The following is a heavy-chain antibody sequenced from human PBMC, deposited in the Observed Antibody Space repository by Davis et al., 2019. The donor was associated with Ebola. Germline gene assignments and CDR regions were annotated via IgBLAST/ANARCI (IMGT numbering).Heavy chain of an antibody. J-gene: IGHJ4*02. D-gene: IGHD6-19*01. CDR1: GFTYSIYG. CDR3: ATTPQYSSGQNKPFDY. Sequence: GGSLRLSCAASGFTYSIYGMSWVRQAPGKGLEWVSAISGSGDSTYYADSVKGRFTISKDTSKNTLYLQMNSLRAEDTAVYYCATTPQYSSGQNKPFDYWGQGTLVTVSS. CDR2: ISGSGDST. V-gene: IGHV3-23*01.